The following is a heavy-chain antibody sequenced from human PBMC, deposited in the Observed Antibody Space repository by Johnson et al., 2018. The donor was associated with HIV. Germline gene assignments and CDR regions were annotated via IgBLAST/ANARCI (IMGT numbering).Heavy chain of an antibody. CDR2: ISYDGSNK. CDR3: ARKGDAFDI. Sequence: VQLVESGGGVVQPGRSLRLSCAASGFTFSSYAMHWVRQAPGKGLEWVAVISYDGSNKYSADSVKGRFTISRDNSKNTLYLQMTSLRAEDTAIYYCARKGDAFDIWGQGTLATVSS. J-gene: IGHJ3*02. CDR1: GFTFSSYA. V-gene: IGHV3-30*14.